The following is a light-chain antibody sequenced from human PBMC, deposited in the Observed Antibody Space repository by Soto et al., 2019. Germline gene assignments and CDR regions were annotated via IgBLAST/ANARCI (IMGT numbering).Light chain of an antibody. CDR3: QHLDSYST. CDR2: AAS. J-gene: IGKJ5*01. Sequence: DIQLTQYPSFLSASVGDRVTITCRASQGISSYLAWYQQKPGKAPKLLIYAASTVQSGVPSRFSGSGSGTEFTLTISSLQPEDFATYYCQHLDSYSTFGQGTRLEIK. CDR1: QGISSY. V-gene: IGKV1-9*01.